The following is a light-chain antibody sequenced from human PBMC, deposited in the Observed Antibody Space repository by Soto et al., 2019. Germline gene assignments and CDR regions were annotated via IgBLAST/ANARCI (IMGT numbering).Light chain of an antibody. V-gene: IGKV1-33*01. Sequence: DIQMTQYPSSLSASVGDRVTITCRASQSISSYLNWYQQKPGKAPKLLIYDASNLKTGVPSRFSGSGSGTDFTFTISSLQPEDIATYYCQQFNNVPITFGQGTRLEIK. CDR3: QQFNNVPIT. CDR2: DAS. CDR1: QSISSY. J-gene: IGKJ5*01.